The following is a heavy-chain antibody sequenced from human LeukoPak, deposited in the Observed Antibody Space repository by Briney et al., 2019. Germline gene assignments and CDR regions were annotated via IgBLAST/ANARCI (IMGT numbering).Heavy chain of an antibody. V-gene: IGHV4-59*08. Sequence: PSETLSLTCTVSGGSISSYYWSWIRQPPGKGLEWIGYIYYSGSTNYNPSLKSRVTISVDTSKNQFSLKLSSATAADTAGYYCARSGQLRYFDWHYFDYWGQGTLVTVSS. CDR3: ARSGQLRYFDWHYFDY. J-gene: IGHJ4*02. CDR1: GGSISSYY. CDR2: IYYSGST. D-gene: IGHD3-9*01.